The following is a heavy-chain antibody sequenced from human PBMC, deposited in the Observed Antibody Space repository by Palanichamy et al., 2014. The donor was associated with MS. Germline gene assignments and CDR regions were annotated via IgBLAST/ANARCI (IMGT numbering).Heavy chain of an antibody. CDR1: GGSISGGDYY. CDR3: VRLARWLNWFDP. V-gene: IGHV4-30-4*01. Sequence: QVQLQESGPGLGAAFTRPLSLSCTVSGGSISGGDYYWTWIRQPPGKGLEWIGYIYYTDTTYYNPSLKSRIAMSVDTSKNQFSLRLTSVTAADTAVYYCVRLARWLNWFDPWGQGTLVTVSS. D-gene: IGHD3-16*01. J-gene: IGHJ5*02. CDR2: IYYTDTT.